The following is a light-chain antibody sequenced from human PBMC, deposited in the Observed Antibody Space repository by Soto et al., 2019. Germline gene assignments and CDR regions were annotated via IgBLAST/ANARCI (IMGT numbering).Light chain of an antibody. CDR3: QQYARPPLT. CDR2: AAS. V-gene: IGKV1-9*01. Sequence: DIQLTQSPSFLSASVGDRVTITCRASQGISSYLAWYQQKPGKAPKLLIYAASTLQSGVPSRFSGSGSGTEFTLTISSLQPEDFAVYYCQQYARPPLTFGQGTKVDIK. J-gene: IGKJ1*01. CDR1: QGISSY.